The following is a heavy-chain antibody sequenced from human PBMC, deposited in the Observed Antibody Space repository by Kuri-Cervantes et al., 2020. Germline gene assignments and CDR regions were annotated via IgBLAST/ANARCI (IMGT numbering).Heavy chain of an antibody. CDR2: IRSKAYGGTT. J-gene: IGHJ4*02. CDR3: TRGNGVIDY. D-gene: IGHD3-10*01. V-gene: IGHV3-49*04. CDR1: GFTFNYYD. Sequence: GGSLRLSCTASGFTFNYYDMSGVRQGPGKGLEWVGFIRSKAYGGTTEYAASVKGRFTISRDDSKSIAYLQMNSLKTEDTAVYYCTRGNGVIDYWGQGTLVTVSS.